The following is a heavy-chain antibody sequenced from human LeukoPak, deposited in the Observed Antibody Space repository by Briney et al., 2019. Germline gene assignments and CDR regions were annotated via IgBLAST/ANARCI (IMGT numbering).Heavy chain of an antibody. CDR2: IYHSGST. CDR3: ASIDSSGWEYYFDY. J-gene: IGHJ4*02. D-gene: IGHD6-19*01. Sequence: PSETLSLTCTVSGYSISSGYYWGWIRQPPGKGLEWIGSIYHSGSTYYNPSLKSRVTISVDTSKNQFSLKLSSVTAADTAVYYCASIDSSGWEYYFDYWGQGTLVTVSS. CDR1: GYSISSGYY. V-gene: IGHV4-38-2*02.